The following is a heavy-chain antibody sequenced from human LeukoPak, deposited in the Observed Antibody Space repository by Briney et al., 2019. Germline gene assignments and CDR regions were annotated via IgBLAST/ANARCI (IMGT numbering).Heavy chain of an antibody. CDR3: ARGLPSYGSRNWFDP. Sequence: RTGGSLRLSCAASGFTFSSYWMSWVRQAPGKGLEWVANIKQDGSEKYYVDSVKGRFTISRDNAKNSLYLQMNSLRAEDTAVYYCARGLPSYGSRNWFDPWGQGTLVTVSS. D-gene: IGHD3-10*01. V-gene: IGHV3-7*01. CDR1: GFTFSSYW. J-gene: IGHJ5*02. CDR2: IKQDGSEK.